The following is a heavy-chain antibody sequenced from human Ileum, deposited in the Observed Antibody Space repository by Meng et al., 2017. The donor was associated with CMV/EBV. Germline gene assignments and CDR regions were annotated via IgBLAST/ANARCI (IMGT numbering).Heavy chain of an antibody. Sequence: QGLGPGARLPPDALSLTFTVNAAAFTSSYWTWIRLPPGKGLEWIGLIRPTGTTDDNPYLRSRVGMSPNTSKNQFSLKLTSVTAADTDVYDWARAAGRCVPVDLWGQGTLVTVFS. V-gene: IGHV4-4*07. D-gene: IGHD2-8*01. CDR2: IRPTGTT. CDR3: ARAAGRCVPVDL. CDR1: AAAFTSSY. J-gene: IGHJ5*02.